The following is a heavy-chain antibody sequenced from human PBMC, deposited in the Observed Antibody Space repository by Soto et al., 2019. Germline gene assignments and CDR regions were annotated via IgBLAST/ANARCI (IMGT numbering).Heavy chain of an antibody. D-gene: IGHD3-9*01. CDR2: IYPGDSDT. CDR3: GRLNGLPHYYSTDV. V-gene: IGHV5-51*01. Sequence: PGESLKISCQGSGYTFTNYWIGWVRQMPGKGLEWMGVIYPGDSDTKYSPSFQGQVTFSADKSINTAYLQWTSLKASDTAMYFCGRLNGLPHYYSTDVWGQGTTVTVSS. CDR1: GYTFTNYW. J-gene: IGHJ6*02.